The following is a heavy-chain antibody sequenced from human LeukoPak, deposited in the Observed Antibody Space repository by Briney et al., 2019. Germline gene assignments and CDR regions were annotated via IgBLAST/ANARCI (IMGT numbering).Heavy chain of an antibody. V-gene: IGHV3-64*01. J-gene: IGHJ4*02. CDR3: ARDPLGYCSSTSCQPPYFDY. CDR1: GFTFSSYW. Sequence: GGSLRLSCAASGFTFSSYWMSWVRQAPGKGLEYVSAISSNGGSTYYANSVKGRFTISRDNSKNTLYLQMGSLRAEDMAVYYCARDPLGYCSSTSCQPPYFDYWGQGTLVTVSS. CDR2: ISSNGGST. D-gene: IGHD2-2*01.